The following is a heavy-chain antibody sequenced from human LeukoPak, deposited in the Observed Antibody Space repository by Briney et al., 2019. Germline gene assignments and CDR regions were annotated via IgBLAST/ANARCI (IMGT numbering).Heavy chain of an antibody. D-gene: IGHD5-24*01. Sequence: SETLSLTCTVSGGSISSYYWSWIRQPPGKGLEWIGYIYYSGSTNYNPSLKSRVTISVNTSKNQFPLKLSSVTAADTAVYYCARTIRDGYNPFDYWGQGTLVTVSS. V-gene: IGHV4-59*01. CDR2: IYYSGST. CDR1: GGSISSYY. J-gene: IGHJ4*02. CDR3: ARTIRDGYNPFDY.